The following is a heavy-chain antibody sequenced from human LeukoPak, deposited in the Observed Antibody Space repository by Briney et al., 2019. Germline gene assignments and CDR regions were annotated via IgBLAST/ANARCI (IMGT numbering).Heavy chain of an antibody. CDR3: AGGQNYYGSGSYP. CDR2: IWYDRSNK. J-gene: IGHJ5*02. Sequence: PGRLLRLSCAASGFTFSSYGMHWVRQAPGKRLEWVAVIWYDRSNKYYADSVKGRFTISRDNSKNTLYLQMNSLRAEDTAVYYCAGGQNYYGSGSYPWGQGTLVTVSS. D-gene: IGHD3-10*01. CDR1: GFTFSSYG. V-gene: IGHV3-33*01.